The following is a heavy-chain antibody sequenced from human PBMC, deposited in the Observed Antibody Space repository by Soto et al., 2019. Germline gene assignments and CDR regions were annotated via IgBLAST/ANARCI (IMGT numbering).Heavy chain of an antibody. D-gene: IGHD6-13*01. CDR2: INTNTGNP. J-gene: IGHJ5*02. Sequence: QVQLVQSGSELKKPGASVKVSCKASGYTFTSYAMNWVRQAPGQGLEWMGWINTNTGNPTYAQGFTERFVFSLDTSVSPAYLQICRLESEDTAVYYCARSGSSSWYGWFDPWGQGTLVTVSS. CDR3: ARSGSSSWYGWFDP. CDR1: GYTFTSYA. V-gene: IGHV7-4-1*01.